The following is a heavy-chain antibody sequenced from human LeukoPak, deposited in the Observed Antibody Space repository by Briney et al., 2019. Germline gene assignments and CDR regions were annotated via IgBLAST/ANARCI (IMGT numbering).Heavy chain of an antibody. CDR1: GNSFTNYC. V-gene: IGHV5-51*01. J-gene: IGHJ4*02. Sequence: GESLKISCKGFGNSFTNYCIAWVRQMPGKGLEWMGIIYPADFNTRYSPSFQGQVTISADKSISTAYLQWSSLKASDTAMYYCARQIGDGAGSYYKTPFDYWGQGTLVTVSS. D-gene: IGHD3-10*01. CDR2: IYPADFNT. CDR3: ARQIGDGAGSYYKTPFDY.